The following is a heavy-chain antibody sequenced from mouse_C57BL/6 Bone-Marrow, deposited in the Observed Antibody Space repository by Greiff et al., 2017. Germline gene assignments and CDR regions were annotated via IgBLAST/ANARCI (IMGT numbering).Heavy chain of an antibody. V-gene: IGHV1-50*01. D-gene: IGHD1-1*01. CDR1: GYTFTSYW. CDR2: IGPSDSYT. Sequence: VQLQQPGAELVKPGASVKLSCKASGYTFTSYWMQWVKQRPGQGLEWIGEIGPSDSYTNYNQKFKGQATVTVDTSSSKAYMPLSSLTSEDSAVYYCARSDDGSSLYWYVDVWGTGTTVTVSS. J-gene: IGHJ1*03. CDR3: ARSDDGSSLYWYVDV.